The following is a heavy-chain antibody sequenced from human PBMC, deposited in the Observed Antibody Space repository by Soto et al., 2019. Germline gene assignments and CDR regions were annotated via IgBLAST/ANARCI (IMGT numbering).Heavy chain of an antibody. CDR2: ISGNGGYI. CDR1: GFTFSSYT. Sequence: GGSLRLSCAASGFTFSSYTMNWVRQAPGKGLKWVSSISGNGGYIYYADSVKGRFTVSRDNAKKSLYLQMNSLRAEDTAVYYCASLYCSSTDCSSYYYYYMDVWGKGTTVTVSS. CDR3: ASLYCSSTDCSSYYYYYMDV. D-gene: IGHD2-2*01. V-gene: IGHV3-21*01. J-gene: IGHJ6*03.